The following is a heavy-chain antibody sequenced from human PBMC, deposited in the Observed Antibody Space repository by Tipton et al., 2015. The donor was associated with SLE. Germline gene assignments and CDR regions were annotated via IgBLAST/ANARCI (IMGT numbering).Heavy chain of an antibody. CDR3: TRLAGMATVNDAFDI. V-gene: IGHV3-49*04. CDR2: IRSKAYGGTT. J-gene: IGHJ3*02. D-gene: IGHD5-24*01. CDR1: GFSFGDYV. Sequence: VQLVQSGGGLVQPGRSLRLSCTASGFSFGDYVMSWVRQAPGKGLEWVSFIRSKAYGGTTEYAASVKGRFTISRDDSKSIAYLQMNSLKTEDTAVYYCTRLAGMATVNDAFDIWGQGAMVTVSS.